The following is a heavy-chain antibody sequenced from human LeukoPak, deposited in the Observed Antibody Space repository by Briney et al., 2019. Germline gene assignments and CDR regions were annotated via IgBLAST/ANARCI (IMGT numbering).Heavy chain of an antibody. CDR2: SSSSSSYI. J-gene: IGHJ6*02. D-gene: IGHD5-24*01. CDR3: ASQMATIALYYGMDV. V-gene: IGHV3-21*01. Sequence: PGGSLRLSCAAPGFTFSSYSMNWVRQAPGKGLEWVSSSSSSSSYIYYADSVKARFTISRDNAKNSLYLQMNSLRAEDTAVYYCASQMATIALYYGMDVWGQGTTVTVSS. CDR1: GFTFSSYS.